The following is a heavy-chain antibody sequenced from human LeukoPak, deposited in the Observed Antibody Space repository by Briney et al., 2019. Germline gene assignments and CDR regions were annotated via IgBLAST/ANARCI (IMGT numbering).Heavy chain of an antibody. D-gene: IGHD3-16*02. CDR3: ARVGGRYSPLGY. CDR1: GFTFSSYW. J-gene: IGHJ4*02. CDR2: IKQDGSEK. V-gene: IGHV3-7*01. Sequence: GGSLTLSCAASGFTFSSYWMSWVRQPPGKGLEWVANIKQDGSEKYYVDSVKGLFTISRDNDKNSLFLQMTSLRAEDTAVYYCARVGGRYSPLGYWGQGTLVTVSS.